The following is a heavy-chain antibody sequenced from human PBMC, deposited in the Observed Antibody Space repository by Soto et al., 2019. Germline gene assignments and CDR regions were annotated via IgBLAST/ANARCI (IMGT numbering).Heavy chain of an antibody. CDR2: IDPSDSYT. Sequence: GESLKISCTGSGYSFSTYWITWVRQMPGKGLEWVGRIDPSDSYTTYNPSLKGHVILSVDKSVGTAYLQWPSLRASDTAIYFCGRDFGSGHADFWGQGTSVTLSS. J-gene: IGHJ4*02. V-gene: IGHV5-10-1*01. CDR1: GYSFSTYW. D-gene: IGHD1-26*01. CDR3: GRDFGSGHADF.